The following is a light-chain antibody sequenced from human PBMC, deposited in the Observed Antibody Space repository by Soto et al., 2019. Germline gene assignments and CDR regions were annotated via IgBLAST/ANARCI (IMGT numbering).Light chain of an antibody. CDR1: QFIGSN. CDR3: QQYNNWPPLT. J-gene: IGKJ4*01. V-gene: IGKV3-15*01. Sequence: MTQSPATLSVSPGERATLSCRASQFIGSNLAWYQQKPGEAPRLLMYDASSRATGIPARFSGSWSGTEFALTISSLQSEDFAIYYCQQYNNWPPLTFGGGTKVEIK. CDR2: DAS.